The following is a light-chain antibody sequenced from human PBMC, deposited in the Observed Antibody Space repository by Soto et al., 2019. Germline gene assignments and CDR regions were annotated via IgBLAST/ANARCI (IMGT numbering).Light chain of an antibody. CDR3: QQYESSPPSYT. J-gene: IGKJ2*01. Sequence: EIVLTQSPGTLSLSPGERATLSCRASQSLTSSYLAWYQQKPGQAPRLLIHGASSTATGIPDRFSGSGSGTDFNLTISTLVPEDFVVYDYQQYESSPPSYTFGRGTKLEIK. CDR2: GAS. V-gene: IGKV3-20*01. CDR1: QSLTSSY.